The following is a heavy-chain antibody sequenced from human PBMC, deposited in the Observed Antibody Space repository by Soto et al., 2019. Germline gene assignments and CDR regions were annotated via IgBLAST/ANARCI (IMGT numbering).Heavy chain of an antibody. CDR3: AREPYSGWPYFDY. CDR2: INAGNGNT. CDR1: GYTFTSYA. D-gene: IGHD6-19*01. V-gene: IGHV1-3*01. J-gene: IGHJ4*02. Sequence: SVKVSCKASGYTFTSYAMHWVRQAPGQRLEWMGWINAGNGNTKYSQKFQGRVTITRDTSASTAYMELSSLRSEDTAVYYCAREPYSGWPYFDYWGQGTLVTVSS.